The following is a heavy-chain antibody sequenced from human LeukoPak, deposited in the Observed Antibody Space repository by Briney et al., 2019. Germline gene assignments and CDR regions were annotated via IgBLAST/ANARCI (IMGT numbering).Heavy chain of an antibody. D-gene: IGHD3-22*01. CDR3: AREDYYETSGDY. CDR2: INPNSGGT. CDR1: GYTFTGYY. Sequence: VASVKVSCKASGYTFTGYYMHWVRQAPGQGLEWMGWINPNSGGTNYAQKFQGRVTMTRDTSISTAYMELSRLRSDDTAVYYCAREDYYETSGDYWGQGTLVTVSS. J-gene: IGHJ4*02. V-gene: IGHV1-2*02.